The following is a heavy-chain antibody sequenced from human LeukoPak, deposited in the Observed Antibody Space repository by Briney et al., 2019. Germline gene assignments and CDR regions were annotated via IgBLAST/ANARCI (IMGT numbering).Heavy chain of an antibody. CDR1: GFSFSSYN. J-gene: IGHJ4*02. Sequence: PGGSLRLSCEASGFSFSSYNMDWVRQTPGKGLEWVSGITGAGHTYYADSVQGRFTIYRDNSKNTLYLQMNRLGAEDTAIYYCVQDWAWGAFGYWGQGTLVTVSS. CDR3: VQDWAWGAFGY. V-gene: IGHV3-23*01. CDR2: ITGAGHT. D-gene: IGHD7-27*01.